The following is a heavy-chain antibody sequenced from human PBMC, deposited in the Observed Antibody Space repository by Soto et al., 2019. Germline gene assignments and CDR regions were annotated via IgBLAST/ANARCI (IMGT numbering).Heavy chain of an antibody. CDR3: ARDQRRSSWYAD. CDR2: ISSSSSYI. Sequence: PAGSLRLSCAASGFTFSSYSMDWVRQAPGKGLEWVSSISSSSSYIYYADSVKGRFTISRDNAKNSLYLQMNSLRAEDTAVYYCARDQRRSSWYADWGQGTLVTVSS. V-gene: IGHV3-21*01. CDR1: GFTFSSYS. D-gene: IGHD6-13*01. J-gene: IGHJ4*02.